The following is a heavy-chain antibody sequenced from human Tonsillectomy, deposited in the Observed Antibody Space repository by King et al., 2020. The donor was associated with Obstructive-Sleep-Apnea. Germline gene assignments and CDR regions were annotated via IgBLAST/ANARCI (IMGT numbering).Heavy chain of an antibody. D-gene: IGHD3-10*01. V-gene: IGHV4-4*02. CDR2: ISHSGST. CDR1: GDSISSSNR. J-gene: IGHJ1*01. Sequence: VQLQESGPGLVKPSGTLSLTCAVSGDSISSSNRWSWVRQPPGKGLEWIGEISHSGSTNYNPSLKSRVTMSVDKSKSQFSLKLSSVTAADTAVYFCARVDYYGSGSYSCFQDWGQGTLVTVSS. CDR3: ARVDYYGSGSYSCFQD.